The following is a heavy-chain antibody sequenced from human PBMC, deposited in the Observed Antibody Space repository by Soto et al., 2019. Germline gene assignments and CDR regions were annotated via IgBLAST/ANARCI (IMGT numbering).Heavy chain of an antibody. D-gene: IGHD3-10*01. Sequence: EVQLVESGGGLVQPGGSLRLSCVASGIPVSSNYMTWVRQAPGKGLEWVSVLHSGGDTYYANSVKGRFTISRHDSTNTLCLQMNRLTAEGTDVYYCARDGPYYSASRMDVWGQGTTVTVSS. CDR3: ARDGPYYSASRMDV. V-gene: IGHV3-53*04. J-gene: IGHJ6*02. CDR2: LHSGGDT. CDR1: GIPVSSNY.